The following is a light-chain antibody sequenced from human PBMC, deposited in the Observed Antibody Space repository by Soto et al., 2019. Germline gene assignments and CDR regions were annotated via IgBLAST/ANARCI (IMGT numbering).Light chain of an antibody. CDR1: QSVSSY. CDR3: QRRSNWPRIT. Sequence: EIVFTQSPPTLSLSPGERATLSCTASQSVSSYLAWYQQKHGQAPRLVIYDASNRATGIPARLSGSGSGPDFTLTISSLEPEDFAVYYCQRRSNWPRITFGQGTRLEIK. V-gene: IGKV3-11*01. J-gene: IGKJ5*01. CDR2: DAS.